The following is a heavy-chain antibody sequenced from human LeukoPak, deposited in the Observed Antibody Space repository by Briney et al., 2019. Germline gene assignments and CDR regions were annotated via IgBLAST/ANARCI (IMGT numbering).Heavy chain of an antibody. Sequence: GGSLRLSCAASGFTFSSYAMHWVRQAPGKGLEWVAVISYDGSNKYYADSVKGRFTISRDNAKNSLYLQMNSLRAEDTAVYYCAKGDDYGDSTGTYWGQGTLVTVSS. V-gene: IGHV3-30-3*01. CDR1: GFTFSSYA. CDR3: AKGDDYGDSTGTY. D-gene: IGHD4-17*01. J-gene: IGHJ4*02. CDR2: ISYDGSNK.